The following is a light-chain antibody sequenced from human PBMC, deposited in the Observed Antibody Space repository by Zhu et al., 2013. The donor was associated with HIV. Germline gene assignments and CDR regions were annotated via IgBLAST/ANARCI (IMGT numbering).Light chain of an antibody. V-gene: IGKV3-15*01. CDR2: GAS. CDR1: QGISSN. J-gene: IGKJ1*01. Sequence: EIVLTQSPATLSLSPGERATLSCRASQGISSNLAWYQQKPGQAPRLLIYGASTRATGIPARFSGSGSGTEFTLTINSLQSEDFAVYYCQQYNNWPRTFGQGTKVEIK. CDR3: QQYNNWPRT.